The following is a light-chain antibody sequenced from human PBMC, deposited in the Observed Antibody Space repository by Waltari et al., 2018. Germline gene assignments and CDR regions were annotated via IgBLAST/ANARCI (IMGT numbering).Light chain of an antibody. J-gene: IGLJ3*02. CDR1: SSDVGGSKF. CDR3: GSDADIYAWV. V-gene: IGLV2-11*01. Sequence: QSALTQLRSVSGSPGHSVTFPSTGPSSDVGGSKFVSCYQQHPGKAPKLMIYDVSQRPSGVPDRFSGSKSGNMASLTISGLQAEDEAYYYCGSDADIYAWVFGGGTKVTVL. CDR2: DVS.